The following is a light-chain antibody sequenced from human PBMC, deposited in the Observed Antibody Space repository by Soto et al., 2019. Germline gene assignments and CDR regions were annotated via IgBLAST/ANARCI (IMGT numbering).Light chain of an antibody. V-gene: IGKV1-17*01. CDR1: QGIGND. CDR3: LQHNTYPRT. J-gene: IGKJ1*01. CDR2: STS. Sequence: DIQLCPSPSSLSASVEDRVTXXCRASQGIGNDLGWYQQKPGKAPKRLIYSTSSLQSGVPSRFSGSGSGTEFSLTISSLQPEDSAIYYCLQHNTYPRTVGQGTKVDIK.